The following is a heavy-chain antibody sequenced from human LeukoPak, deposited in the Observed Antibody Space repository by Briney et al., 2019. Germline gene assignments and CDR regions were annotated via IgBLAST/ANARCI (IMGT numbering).Heavy chain of an antibody. V-gene: IGHV1-18*01. CDR2: ISAYNGNT. Sequence: ASVKVSCKASGYTFTSYGISWVRQAPGQGLEWMGWISAYNGNTNYAQKLQGRVTMTTDTSTSTAYMELRSLRSDDTAVYYCARVEGYCSGGSCYSEVSWFDPWGQGTLVTVSS. D-gene: IGHD2-15*01. CDR1: GYTFTSYG. CDR3: ARVEGYCSGGSCYSEVSWFDP. J-gene: IGHJ5*02.